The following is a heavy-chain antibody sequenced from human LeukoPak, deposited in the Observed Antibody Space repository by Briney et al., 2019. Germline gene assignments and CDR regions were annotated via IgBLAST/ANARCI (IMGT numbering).Heavy chain of an antibody. J-gene: IGHJ4*02. V-gene: IGHV4-30-4*08. CDR2: IYYSGSS. CDR1: GGSISSGDYY. CDR3: ARRNDPYYFDY. Sequence: TSETLSLTCTVSGGSISSGDYYWSWIRQPPGKGLEWIGYIYYSGSSFYDPSLKSRLTKSVDTSKNHFSLNLSSVTAADTAVYYCARRNDPYYFDYWGQGTLVTVSS. D-gene: IGHD3-16*01.